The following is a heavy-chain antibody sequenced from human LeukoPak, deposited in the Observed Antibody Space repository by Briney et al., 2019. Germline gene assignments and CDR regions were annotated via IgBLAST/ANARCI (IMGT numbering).Heavy chain of an antibody. D-gene: IGHD3-16*02. Sequence: SETLSFTCTVSGGSISRYYWSWIRQPPGKGLEWIGCVSYSGSTNSNPSLKSRVTISVDTSKKQFSLKLSSVTAADTAVYYCARFSGSYRPFDYWGQGILVAVSS. CDR2: VSYSGST. J-gene: IGHJ4*02. CDR3: ARFSGSYRPFDY. CDR1: GGSISRYY. V-gene: IGHV4-59*01.